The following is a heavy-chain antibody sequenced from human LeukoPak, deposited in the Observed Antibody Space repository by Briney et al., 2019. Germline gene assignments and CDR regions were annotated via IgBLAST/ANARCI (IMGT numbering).Heavy chain of an antibody. CDR1: GFTFSSYE. V-gene: IGHV3-48*03. CDR3: AELGITMIGGV. CDR2: ISSSGSTI. J-gene: IGHJ6*04. D-gene: IGHD3-10*02. Sequence: GGSLRLTCAASGFTFSSYEMNWVRQAPGKGLEWVSYISSSGSTIYYADSVKGRFTISRDNAKNSLCLQMNSLRAEDTAVYYCAELGITMIGGVWGKGTTVTISS.